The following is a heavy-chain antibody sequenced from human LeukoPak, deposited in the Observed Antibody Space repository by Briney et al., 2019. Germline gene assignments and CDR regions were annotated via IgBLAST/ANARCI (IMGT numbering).Heavy chain of an antibody. CDR1: GFTFDDYA. D-gene: IGHD1-26*01. CDR3: ARAVPRGSYNY. J-gene: IGHJ4*02. CDR2: ISWNSGSI. Sequence: PGGSLRLSCAASGFTFDDYAMHWVRQAPGKGLEWVSGISWNSGSIGYADSVKGRFTISRDNSKNTLYLQMNSLRAEDTAVYYCARAVPRGSYNYWGQGTLVTVSS. V-gene: IGHV3-9*01.